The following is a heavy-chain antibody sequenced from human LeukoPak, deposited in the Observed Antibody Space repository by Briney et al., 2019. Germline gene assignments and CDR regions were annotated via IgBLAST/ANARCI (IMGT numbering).Heavy chain of an antibody. V-gene: IGHV1-69*13. CDR3: ARDLDLDGMDV. CDR1: GYTFTGYY. J-gene: IGHJ6*03. CDR2: IIPIFGTA. Sequence: SVKVSCKASGYTFTGYYMHWVRQAPGQGLEWMGGIIPIFGTANYAQKFQGRVTITADESTSTAYMELSSLRSEDTAVYYCARDLDLDGMDVWGEGTTVTISS. D-gene: IGHD5-24*01.